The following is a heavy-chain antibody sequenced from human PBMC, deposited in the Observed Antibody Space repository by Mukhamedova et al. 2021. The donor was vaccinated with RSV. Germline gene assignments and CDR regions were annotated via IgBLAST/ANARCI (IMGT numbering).Heavy chain of an antibody. Sequence: EWIVSIYYSGSTYYNPSLKSRVTISVDTSKNQFSLKLSSVTAADTAVYYCARRGKNYYYYGMDVWGQGTTVTVSS. CDR2: IYYSGST. V-gene: IGHV4-39*01. J-gene: IGHJ6*02. CDR3: ARRGKNYYYYGMDV.